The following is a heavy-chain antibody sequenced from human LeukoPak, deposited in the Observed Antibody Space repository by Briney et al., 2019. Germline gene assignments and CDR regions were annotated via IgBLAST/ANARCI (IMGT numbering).Heavy chain of an antibody. CDR1: GYTFTGYY. D-gene: IGHD4-17*01. CDR2: INPRGGST. Sequence: GASVKVSCKASGYTFTGYYIHWVRQAPGQGLEWMGIINPRGGSTTYAQKFQGRLTMTRDTSTSTVYMELSSLRSEDTAVYYCAREDADYTFSFDFWGQGTLVTVSS. J-gene: IGHJ4*02. CDR3: AREDADYTFSFDF. V-gene: IGHV1-46*01.